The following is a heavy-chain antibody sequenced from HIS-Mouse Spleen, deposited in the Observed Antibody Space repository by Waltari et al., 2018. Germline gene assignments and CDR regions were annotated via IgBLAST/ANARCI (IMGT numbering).Heavy chain of an antibody. V-gene: IGHV3-30-3*01. J-gene: IGHJ4*02. CDR1: GFTFSSYA. D-gene: IGHD6-13*01. CDR3: ARGLGYSSSWYADY. CDR2: ISYDGSNK. Sequence: QVQLVESGGGVVQPGRSLSLSCAASGFTFSSYAMHWVRQAPGKGLEWVAVISYDGSNKDYADSVKGRFTISRDNSKNTLYLQMNSLRAEDTAVYYCARGLGYSSSWYADYWGQGTLVTVSS.